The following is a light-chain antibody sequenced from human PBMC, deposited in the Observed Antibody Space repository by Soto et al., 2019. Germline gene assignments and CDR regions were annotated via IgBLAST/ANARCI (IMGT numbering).Light chain of an antibody. V-gene: IGLV1-47*01. CDR1: SFNIGSNY. CDR3: SAWDDSLSGYV. CDR2: RND. Sequence: QSVLTQAPSASGTPGQRVTISCSGSSFNIGSNYVYWYQQLPGTAPKLVIFRNDQRPSGIPDRISGSKSGTSASLAISGLRSEDEADYYCSAWDDSLSGYVVGTGTKVTV. J-gene: IGLJ1*01.